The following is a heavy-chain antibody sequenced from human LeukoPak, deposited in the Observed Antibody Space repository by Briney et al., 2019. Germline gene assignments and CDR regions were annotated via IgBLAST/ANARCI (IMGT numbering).Heavy chain of an antibody. CDR3: AKDLPDAFFDY. V-gene: IGHV3-38-3*01. Sequence: GGSLRLSCAASGFTVSSNEMSWVRQAPGKGLEWVSSISGGSTYYADSVKGRFTISRDNSRNTLYLQMNSLGAEDTAVYYCAKDLPDAFFDYWGQGTLVTVSS. CDR1: GFTVSSNE. CDR2: ISGGST. J-gene: IGHJ4*02. D-gene: IGHD2-2*01.